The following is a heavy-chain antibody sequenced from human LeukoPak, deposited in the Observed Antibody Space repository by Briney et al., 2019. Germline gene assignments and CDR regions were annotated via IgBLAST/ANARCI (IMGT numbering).Heavy chain of an antibody. J-gene: IGHJ6*02. CDR2: IIPVFGTA. CDR3: AREKPVVVPAAIPNYYYYGMDV. CDR1: GGTFSSYA. Sequence: SVKVSCKASGGTFSSYAISWVRQAPGQGLEWMGGIIPVFGTANYAQKFQGRVTITADESTSTAYMELSSLRSEDTAVYYCAREKPVVVPAAIPNYYYYGMDVWGQGTTVTVSS. V-gene: IGHV1-69*13. D-gene: IGHD2-2*02.